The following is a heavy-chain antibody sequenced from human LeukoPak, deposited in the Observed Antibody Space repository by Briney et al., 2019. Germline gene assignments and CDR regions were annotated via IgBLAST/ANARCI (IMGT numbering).Heavy chain of an antibody. D-gene: IGHD2-15*01. J-gene: IGHJ4*02. CDR2: ISSSSSTI. CDR3: ARDQYSRMVAAPFDY. V-gene: IGHV3-48*01. Sequence: GGSLRLSCAASGFTFSSYSMNWVLQAPGKGLEWVSYISSSSSTIYYADSVKGRFTISRDNAKNSLYLQMNSLRAEDTAVYYCARDQYSRMVAAPFDYWGQGTLVTVSS. CDR1: GFTFSSYS.